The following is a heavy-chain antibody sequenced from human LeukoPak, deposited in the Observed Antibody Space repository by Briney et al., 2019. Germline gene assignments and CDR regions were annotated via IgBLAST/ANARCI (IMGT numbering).Heavy chain of an antibody. CDR2: ISGSGGST. D-gene: IGHD1-26*01. CDR1: GFTFSSYA. Sequence: GGSLRLSCAASGFTFSSYAMHWVRQAPGKGLEWVSAISGSGGSTYYADSVKGRFTISRDNSKNTLYLQMNSLRAEDTAVYYCAKDTEWELLPYYFDYWGQGTLVTVSS. V-gene: IGHV3-23*01. CDR3: AKDTEWELLPYYFDY. J-gene: IGHJ4*02.